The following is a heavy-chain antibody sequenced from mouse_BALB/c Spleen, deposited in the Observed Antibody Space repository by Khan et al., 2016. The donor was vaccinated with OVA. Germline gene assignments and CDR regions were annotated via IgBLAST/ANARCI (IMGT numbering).Heavy chain of an antibody. CDR1: GYTFTNYW. CDR2: INPSTIYT. CDR3: DRGLTWYYYAMDY. V-gene: IGHV1-7*01. Sequence: QIQLVQSGAELAKPGASVKMSCKASGYTFTNYWMHWVKQRPGQGLEWIGYINPSTIYTEYNQKFKDKATLTADKSSSTAYMQLRSLTSEDSAVYYCDRGLTWYYYAMDYWGQGTSVTVSS. J-gene: IGHJ4*01. D-gene: IGHD3-3*01.